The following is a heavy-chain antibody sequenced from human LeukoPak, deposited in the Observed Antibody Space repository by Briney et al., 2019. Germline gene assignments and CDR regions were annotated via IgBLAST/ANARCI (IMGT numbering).Heavy chain of an antibody. CDR1: GYTFTSYY. D-gene: IGHD7-27*01. V-gene: IGHV1-46*01. CDR3: ASETGDGAFDI. CDR2: INPSGGST. J-gene: IGHJ3*02. Sequence: ASVKVSCKASGYTFTSYYMHWVRQAPGQGLEWMGIINPSGGSTSYAQKFQGRVTMTRDTSTSTVYMELSSLRSDDTAVYYCASETGDGAFDIWGQGTMVTVSS.